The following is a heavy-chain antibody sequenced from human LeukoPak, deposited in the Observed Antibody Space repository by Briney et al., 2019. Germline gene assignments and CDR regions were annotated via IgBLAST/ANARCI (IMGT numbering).Heavy chain of an antibody. D-gene: IGHD3-10*01. Sequence: GGSLRLSCAASGFTFEDYAMHWVRQAPGKGLVWVSRINSDGSSTSYADSVKGRFTISRDNAKNTLYLQMNSLRAEDTAVYYCARIKAMVRGLLAFDIWGQGTMVTVSS. CDR2: INSDGSST. CDR1: GFTFEDYA. CDR3: ARIKAMVRGLLAFDI. J-gene: IGHJ3*02. V-gene: IGHV3-74*01.